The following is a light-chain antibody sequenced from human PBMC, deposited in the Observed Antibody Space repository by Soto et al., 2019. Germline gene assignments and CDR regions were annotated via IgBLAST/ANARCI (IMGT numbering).Light chain of an antibody. Sequence: DIQLTQSPSFLSASVGDRLTITCRASQGISSYLAWYQQKPGKAPKLLIYAASILQSGVPSRFSGSGSGTEFTLTISTLQPEDFATYYCQQLNSYPREITVGPGTKVDIE. V-gene: IGKV1-9*01. CDR2: AAS. J-gene: IGKJ3*01. CDR3: QQLNSYPREIT. CDR1: QGISSY.